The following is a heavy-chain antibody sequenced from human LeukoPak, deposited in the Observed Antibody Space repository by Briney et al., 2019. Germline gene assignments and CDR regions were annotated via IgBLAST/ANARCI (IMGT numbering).Heavy chain of an antibody. D-gene: IGHD3-16*02. Sequence: PGGSLRLSCAASGFTFSSYGMSWVRQAPGKGLEWVSVISGSGGSTYYADSVKGRFTISRDNSKNTLYLQMNSLRAEDTAVYYCAKDRITFGGVIGEFDSWGQGNLVTASS. J-gene: IGHJ4*02. V-gene: IGHV3-23*01. CDR3: AKDRITFGGVIGEFDS. CDR2: ISGSGGST. CDR1: GFTFSSYG.